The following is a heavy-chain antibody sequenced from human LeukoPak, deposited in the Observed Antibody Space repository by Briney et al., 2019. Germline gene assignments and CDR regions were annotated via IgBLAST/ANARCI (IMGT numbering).Heavy chain of an antibody. Sequence: SVKVSCKASGGTFSSYAISWVRQAPGQGLEWVGGIIPIFGTANYAQKFQGRVTITADESTSTAYMELSSLRSEDTAVYYCARASPDSSSWYQHFDYWGQGTLVTVSS. D-gene: IGHD6-13*01. CDR1: GGTFSSYA. CDR3: ARASPDSSSWYQHFDY. V-gene: IGHV1-69*01. J-gene: IGHJ4*02. CDR2: IIPIFGTA.